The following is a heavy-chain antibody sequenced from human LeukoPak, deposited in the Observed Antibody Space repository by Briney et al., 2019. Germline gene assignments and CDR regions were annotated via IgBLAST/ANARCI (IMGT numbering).Heavy chain of an antibody. CDR1: GFTFSSYA. CDR2: ISYDGSNK. CDR3: ARDLVRYYDSSGYYY. Sequence: PGGSLRLSCAASGFTFSSYAMHWVRQAPGKGLEWVAVISYDGSNKYYADSVKGRFTISRDNSKNTLYLQMNSLRAEDTAVYYCARDLVRYYDSSGYYYWGQGTLVTVSS. V-gene: IGHV3-30*04. D-gene: IGHD3-22*01. J-gene: IGHJ4*02.